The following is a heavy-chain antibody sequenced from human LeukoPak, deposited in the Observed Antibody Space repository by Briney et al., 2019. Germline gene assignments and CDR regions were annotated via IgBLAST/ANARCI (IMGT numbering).Heavy chain of an antibody. CDR2: ISSSGSTI. J-gene: IGHJ4*02. CDR1: GFTFSTYE. CDR3: ARDFSSSRSFDY. Sequence: GGSLRLSCAASGFTFSTYEMNWVRQAPGKGLEWVSYISSSGSTIFYADSVKGRFTISRDNAKNSLYLQMNSLRAEDTAVYYCARDFSSSRSFDYWGQGTLVTVSS. D-gene: IGHD6-13*01. V-gene: IGHV3-48*03.